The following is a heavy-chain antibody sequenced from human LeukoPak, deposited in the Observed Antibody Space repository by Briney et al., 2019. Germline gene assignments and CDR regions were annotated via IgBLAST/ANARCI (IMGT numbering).Heavy chain of an antibody. CDR1: GFTFSSHD. CDR3: ARGKTGDDYVVFDY. Sequence: PGGSLRLSCAASGFTFSSHDMYWVRQTGKRLEWVAASDSTGDTYYLDSVKGRFTISRETVKNSLSLQMNSLRVGDTDVYYCARGKTGDDYVVFDYWGQGVLVTVSS. J-gene: IGHJ4*02. CDR2: SDSTGDT. V-gene: IGHV3-13*01. D-gene: IGHD3-10*02.